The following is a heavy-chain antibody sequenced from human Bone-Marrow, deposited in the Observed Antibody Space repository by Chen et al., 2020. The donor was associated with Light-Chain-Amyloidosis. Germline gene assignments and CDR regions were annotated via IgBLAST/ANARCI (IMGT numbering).Heavy chain of an antibody. CDR2: ISWNSGRT. Sequence: EVQLAESGGNLIQPGRSLRLSCVASGFIFDDYAMHWVRQAPGKGLEWVAGISWNSGRTGYADSVKGGFTISRDNAKNSLYLQMNSLRPEDTALYYCAKDSIAEDYYYGMDVWGQGTTVTVSS. D-gene: IGHD3-16*02. CDR3: AKDSIAEDYYYGMDV. V-gene: IGHV3-9*01. CDR1: GFIFDDYA. J-gene: IGHJ6*02.